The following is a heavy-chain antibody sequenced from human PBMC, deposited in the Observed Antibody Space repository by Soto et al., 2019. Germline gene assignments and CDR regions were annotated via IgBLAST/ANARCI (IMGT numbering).Heavy chain of an antibody. CDR1: GYTFTSYA. CDR3: ARGLRGVDADSFDP. Sequence: QVQLVQSGAEVKKPGASVKVSCKASGYTFTSYAMHWVRQAPGQRLEWMGWINAGNGNTKYSQKFQGRVTITRDTYGCTAAMELRSLRSEDTGVYFCARGLRGVDADSFDPWGQGTPVSVSS. D-gene: IGHD3-16*01. J-gene: IGHJ5*02. CDR2: INAGNGNT. V-gene: IGHV1-3*01.